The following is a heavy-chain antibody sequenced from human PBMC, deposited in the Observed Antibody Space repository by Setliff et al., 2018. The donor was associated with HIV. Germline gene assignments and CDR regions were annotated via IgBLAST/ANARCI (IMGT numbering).Heavy chain of an antibody. D-gene: IGHD1-26*01. V-gene: IGHV4-61*02. CDR1: GGSISSGSYY. CDR2: SYASGST. J-gene: IGHJ4*02. Sequence: SETLSLTCTVSGGSISSGSYYWNWIRQPAGKGLEWLGRSYASGSTNYNPSLKSRVTMSIDTSKNQVSLRLTSVTAADTDVYYCARITGDSGHPRFFDYWGQGTLVTVSS. CDR3: ARITGDSGHPRFFDY.